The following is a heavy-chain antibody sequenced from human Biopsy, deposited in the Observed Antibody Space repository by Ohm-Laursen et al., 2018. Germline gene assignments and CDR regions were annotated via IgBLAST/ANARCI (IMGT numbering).Heavy chain of an antibody. CDR2: NIPILGTG. CDR1: GGTFSNYG. V-gene: IGHV1-69*06. Sequence: SSVKVSCKAPGGTFSNYGVNWVRQAPGQGLEWLGGNIPILGTGNYAQKFRDRVTVAADTSTSTATMELRSLRSDDTAVYYCATKLTGYFHHWGQGTLVIVSS. D-gene: IGHD3-9*01. CDR3: ATKLTGYFHH. J-gene: IGHJ1*01.